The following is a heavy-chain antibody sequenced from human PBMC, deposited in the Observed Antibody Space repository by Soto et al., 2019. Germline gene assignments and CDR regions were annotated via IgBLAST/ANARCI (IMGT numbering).Heavy chain of an antibody. CDR1: GYSFTSYL. CDR3: ARHVDIVLMVYARQDAFDI. Sequence: PGESLKISFKGSGYSFTSYLISWVRQMPVKGLEWMGRIDPSDSYTNYSPSFQGHVTISADKSISTAYLQWSSLKASDTAMYYCARHVDIVLMVYARQDAFDIWGQGTMVTVSS. V-gene: IGHV5-10-1*01. D-gene: IGHD2-8*01. J-gene: IGHJ3*02. CDR2: IDPSDSYT.